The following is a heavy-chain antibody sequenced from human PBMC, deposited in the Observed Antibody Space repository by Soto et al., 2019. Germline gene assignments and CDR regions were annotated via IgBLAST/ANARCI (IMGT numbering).Heavy chain of an antibody. CDR2: IWYDGSNK. D-gene: IGHD5-18*01. CDR3: GRDGALGDTAVVDS. V-gene: IGHV3-33*01. Sequence: QVQLVESGGGVVQPGKSLRLSCAASGFTFSTYGMRWVRQAPGKGLEWVAVIWYDGSNKYHGDSLKGRFTISRDNSKNTLYLQINNLRAEDTAVYYCGRDGALGDTAVVDSWGQGTLVTFSS. CDR1: GFTFSTYG. J-gene: IGHJ4*02.